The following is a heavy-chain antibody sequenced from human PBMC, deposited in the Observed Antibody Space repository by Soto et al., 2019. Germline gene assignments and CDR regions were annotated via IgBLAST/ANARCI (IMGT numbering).Heavy chain of an antibody. CDR2: ISAYNGNT. CDR1: GYTFTNFG. V-gene: IGHV1-18*01. Sequence: GASVKVSCKASGYTFTNFGISWVRPAPGQGLEWMGWISAYNGNTNYAQKFQGRVTITADKSTSTAYMELSSLRSEDTAVYYCARDKSSDVVVPAAIMVYYYYGMDVWGQGTTVTVSS. J-gene: IGHJ6*02. D-gene: IGHD2-2*01. CDR3: ARDKSSDVVVPAAIMVYYYYGMDV.